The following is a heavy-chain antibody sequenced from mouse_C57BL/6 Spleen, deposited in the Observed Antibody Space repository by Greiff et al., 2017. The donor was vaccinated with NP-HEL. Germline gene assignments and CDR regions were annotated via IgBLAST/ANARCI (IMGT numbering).Heavy chain of an antibody. CDR1: GYTFTGYW. CDR3: ARRGPSDY. Sequence: QLPLQQSGSELLLPVASVQLSCTASGYTFTGYWLYWLLQRPGHGLEWIGEILPGSGCTNYNEKFKGKATFTPDTSSNTAYTQLSSLTTEDSAIYYCARRGPSDYWGQGTTLTVSS. CDR2: ILPGSGCT. J-gene: IGHJ2*01. V-gene: IGHV1-9*01.